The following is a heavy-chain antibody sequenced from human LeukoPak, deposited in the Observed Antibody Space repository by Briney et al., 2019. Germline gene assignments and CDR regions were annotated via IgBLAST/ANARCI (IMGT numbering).Heavy chain of an antibody. J-gene: IGHJ2*01. V-gene: IGHV3-23*01. CDR2: ISGSGGST. D-gene: IGHD2-21*02. CDR1: GFTFSSHA. CDR3: AMDLCGADCIWYFDV. Sequence: GGTLRLSCAASGFTFSSHAMIGVRQAPGKGREGVTTISGSGGSTYYADSGKGRFTISRDNSKNTFYLEMNSLIVEDTGVFYCAMDLCGADCIWYFDVWGRGTLVTVSS.